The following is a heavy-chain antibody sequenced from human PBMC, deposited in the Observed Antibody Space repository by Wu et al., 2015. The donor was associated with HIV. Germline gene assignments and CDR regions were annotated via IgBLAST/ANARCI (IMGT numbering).Heavy chain of an antibody. CDR1: GYTFSGYY. J-gene: IGHJ6*02. CDR2: INPNNGAT. CDR3: ARDRGDHFYYYAMDT. D-gene: IGHD3-10*01. Sequence: QVQLVQSGAEVKKPGASVKVSCKASGYTFSGYYINWVRQAPGHGLEWMGWINPNNGATKVAEKFRGRVSMTTDTSITTAYMDIHGLTSDDTAVYFCARDRGDHFYYYAMDTWGRGTTVSVSS. V-gene: IGHV1-2*02.